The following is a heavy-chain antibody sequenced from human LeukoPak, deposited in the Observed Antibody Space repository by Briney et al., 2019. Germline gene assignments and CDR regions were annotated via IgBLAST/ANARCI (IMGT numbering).Heavy chain of an antibody. CDR2: ISSSSSYI. D-gene: IGHD1-26*01. Sequence: GGSLRLSCAASGFTFSSYSMNWVRKAPGKGLEWVSSISSSSSYIYYADSVKGRFTISRDNAKNSLYLQMNSLRAEDTAVYYCARRPLVGATAFGYWGQGTLVTVSS. V-gene: IGHV3-21*01. J-gene: IGHJ4*02. CDR3: ARRPLVGATAFGY. CDR1: GFTFSSYS.